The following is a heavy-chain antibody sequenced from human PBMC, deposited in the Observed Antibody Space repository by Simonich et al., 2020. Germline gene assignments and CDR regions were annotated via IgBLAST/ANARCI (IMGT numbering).Heavy chain of an antibody. CDR2: TNPNSGGK. Sequence: QVQLVQSGAEVKKPGASVKVSCKASGYTFTGYYMHWVRQAPGQGLGCMGRTNPNSGGKNYAQKFKGRVTMTRDTSISTAYMELSRLRSDDTAVYYCARVRFEAFDIWGQGTMVTVSS. CDR1: GYTFTGYY. CDR3: ARVRFEAFDI. J-gene: IGHJ3*02. V-gene: IGHV1-2*02.